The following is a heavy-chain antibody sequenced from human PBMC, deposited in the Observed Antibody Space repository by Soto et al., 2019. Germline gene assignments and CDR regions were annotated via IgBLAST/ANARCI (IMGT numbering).Heavy chain of an antibody. CDR2: IYFRGNT. CDR1: GDSINSDKYY. D-gene: IGHD3-9*01. CDR3: ARLEGLATISYYFDF. J-gene: IGHJ4*02. Sequence: SETLSLTCSVSGDSINSDKYYWGWIRQPPGKGMEWIGSIYFRGNTYYNPSLQTRVTISLDKSKSQFSLKLNSVTAADSAVYFCARLEGLATISYYFDFWGQGALVTVSS. V-gene: IGHV4-39*01.